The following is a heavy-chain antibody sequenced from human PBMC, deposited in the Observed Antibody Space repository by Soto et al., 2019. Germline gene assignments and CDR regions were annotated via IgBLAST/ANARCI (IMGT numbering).Heavy chain of an antibody. CDR2: IIPIFGTA. J-gene: IGHJ5*02. CDR1: GVTFSSYA. D-gene: IGHD3-16*02. CDR3: ARANYDYVWGSYRYNWFDH. V-gene: IGHV1-69*13. Sequence: SVNVSCKASGVTFSSYAISWVRQAPGQGLEWMGGIIPIFGTANYAQKFQGRVTITADESTSTAYMGLSSLRSEDTAVYYCARANYDYVWGSYRYNWFDHWGQATLVTXS.